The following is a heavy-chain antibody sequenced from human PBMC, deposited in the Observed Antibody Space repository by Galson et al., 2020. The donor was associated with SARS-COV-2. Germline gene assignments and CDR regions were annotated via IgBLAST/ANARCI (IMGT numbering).Heavy chain of an antibody. V-gene: IGHV3-23*01. CDR3: ASGPEAFRVTSVLDS. CDR1: GCTFRSYA. D-gene: IGHD3-3*02. J-gene: IGHJ4*02. Sequence: GGSLRLSCAASGCTFRSYAMSWVRQAQRKGLEWVSDMSGRGTNTYYANSVKGRCTISNDNSKNTRYMQMNSLRADDKAVYYCASGPEAFRVTSVLDSWGPGTLV. CDR2: MSGRGTNT.